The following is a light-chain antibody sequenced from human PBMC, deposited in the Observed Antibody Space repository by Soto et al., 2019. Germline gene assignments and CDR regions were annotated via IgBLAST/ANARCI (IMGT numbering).Light chain of an antibody. CDR2: AAS. CDR3: QQRNSYPRT. J-gene: IGKJ2*01. CDR1: QYISNY. V-gene: IGKV1-16*02. Sequence: DIQMTQSPSSLSASVGDTVTITCRASQYISNYVAWFQQKPGQAPKSLIYAASKLHSGVPSKFTGSGSGTEFTLTITSLQPEDSATYYCQQRNSYPRTFGQGTKVDIK.